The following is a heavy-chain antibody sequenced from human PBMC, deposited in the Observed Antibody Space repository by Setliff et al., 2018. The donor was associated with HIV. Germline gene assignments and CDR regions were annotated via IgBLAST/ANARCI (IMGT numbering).Heavy chain of an antibody. D-gene: IGHD2-2*01. V-gene: IGHV4-4*07. CDR1: DDSISSNY. J-gene: IGHJ4*02. CDR2: IYTGGRT. CDR3: ARDRMPMASWVPDK. Sequence: PSETLSLTCTVSDDSISSNYWSWIQQSAGKGLEWVGRIYTGGRTNYNPSLKGRVTMSVDTSKNQFSLNLSSVTAADTAVYYCARDRMPMASWVPDKWGQGTLVTVSS.